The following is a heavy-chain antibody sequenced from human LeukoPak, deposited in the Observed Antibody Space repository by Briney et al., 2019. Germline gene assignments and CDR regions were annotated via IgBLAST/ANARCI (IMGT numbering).Heavy chain of an antibody. D-gene: IGHD6-6*01. J-gene: IGHJ3*02. Sequence: GGSLRLSCAASGFTFSSYGMHWVRQAPGKGLEWVAVIWYDGSNKYYADSVKGRFTISRDNSKNTLYLQMNSLRAEDTAVYYRARDGDRGQLGGGHDAFDIWGQGTMVTVSS. CDR1: GFTFSSYG. CDR3: ARDGDRGQLGGGHDAFDI. V-gene: IGHV3-33*01. CDR2: IWYDGSNK.